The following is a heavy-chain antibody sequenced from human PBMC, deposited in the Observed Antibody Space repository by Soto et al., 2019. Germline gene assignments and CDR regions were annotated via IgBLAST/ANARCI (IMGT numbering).Heavy chain of an antibody. Sequence: QVQLQESGPGLVKPSGTLSLTCAVSGGSISSSNWWSWVRQPPGKGLEWIGEIYHSGSTNYNPSLTSRVTXSXDXXKNQFPLKLSSVTAADTAVYYCASVRGGDYDAMDVWGQGTTVTVSS. D-gene: IGHD3-10*02. CDR2: IYHSGST. CDR3: ASVRGGDYDAMDV. CDR1: GGSISSSNW. J-gene: IGHJ6*02. V-gene: IGHV4-4*02.